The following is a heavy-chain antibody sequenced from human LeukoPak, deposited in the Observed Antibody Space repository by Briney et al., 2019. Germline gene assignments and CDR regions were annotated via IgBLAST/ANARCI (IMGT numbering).Heavy chain of an antibody. CDR2: ISSRGTTV. V-gene: IGHV3-48*03. J-gene: IGHJ5*02. D-gene: IGHD4-17*01. CDR3: AKDRMSTGGWFDP. CDR1: GFTFSTYE. Sequence: GGSLRLSCAASGFTFSTYEINWVRQAPGKGLEWVSYISSRGTTVDYADSVKGRFTISRDNAKNSLYLQMNSLRAEDTAVYYCAKDRMSTGGWFDPWGQGTLVTVSS.